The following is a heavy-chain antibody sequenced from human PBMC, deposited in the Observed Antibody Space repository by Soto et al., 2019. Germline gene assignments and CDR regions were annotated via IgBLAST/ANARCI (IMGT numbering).Heavy chain of an antibody. J-gene: IGHJ4*02. CDR3: AKDENSYDSSGYFPPFDF. V-gene: IGHV3-23*01. CDR2: ISGTDGST. CDR1: GFTFSSYA. Sequence: QPGGSLRLSCAASGFTFSSYAMSWVRQAPGKGLEWVSGISGTDGSTYYADSVKGRFTISRDNSKNTLFLLMNSLRAEDTAVYYCAKDENSYDSSGYFPPFDFWGQGSLVTVSS. D-gene: IGHD3-22*01.